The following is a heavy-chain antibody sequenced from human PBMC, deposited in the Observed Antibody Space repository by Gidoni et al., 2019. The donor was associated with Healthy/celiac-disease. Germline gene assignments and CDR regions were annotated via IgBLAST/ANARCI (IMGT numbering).Heavy chain of an antibody. D-gene: IGHD3-10*01. J-gene: IGHJ4*02. V-gene: IGHV4-61*02. CDR2: IYTSGST. Sequence: QVQLQESGPGLVKPSQTLSLTCTVSGGSLSSGSYYWSWIRQPAGKGLEWIGRIYTSGSTNYNPSLKSRVTISVDTSKNQFSLKLSSVTAADTAVYYCARYYGSGRFFDYWGQGTLVTVSS. CDR3: ARYYGSGRFFDY. CDR1: GGSLSSGSYY.